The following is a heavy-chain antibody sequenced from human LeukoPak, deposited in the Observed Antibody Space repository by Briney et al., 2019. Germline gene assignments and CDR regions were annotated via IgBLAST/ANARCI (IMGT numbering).Heavy chain of an antibody. J-gene: IGHJ4*02. V-gene: IGHV3-11*01. CDR3: ARDRTMVRGRDYFDY. Sequence: GGSLRLSCAASGFTFSDYYMSWIRQAPGKGPEWVSYISSSGSTIYYADSVKGRFTISRDNAKNSLYLQMNSLRAEDTAVYYCARDRTMVRGRDYFDYWGQGTLVTVSS. CDR1: GFTFSDYY. D-gene: IGHD3-10*01. CDR2: ISSSGSTI.